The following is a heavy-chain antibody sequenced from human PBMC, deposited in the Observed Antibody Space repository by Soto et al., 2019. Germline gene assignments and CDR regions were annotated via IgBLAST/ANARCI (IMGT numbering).Heavy chain of an antibody. Sequence: PGGALRLSFAASGFTFSIYAMTWGRPAPGKGLEWVSTTGGSGRTTYYADSVKGRFTVSRDNSKNTLDLQMSSLRAEDTAVYYCATVHNTSRSFDYWGQGTLVTVSS. J-gene: IGHJ4*02. V-gene: IGHV3-23*01. CDR1: GFTFSIYA. CDR3: ATVHNTSRSFDY. CDR2: TGGSGRTT. D-gene: IGHD1-20*01.